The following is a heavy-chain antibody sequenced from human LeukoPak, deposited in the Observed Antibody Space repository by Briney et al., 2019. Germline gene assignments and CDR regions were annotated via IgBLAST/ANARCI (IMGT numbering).Heavy chain of an antibody. CDR1: GGSISSYY. CDR2: IYYSGST. D-gene: IGHD3-10*01. J-gene: IGHJ5*02. V-gene: IGHV4-59*08. Sequence: TTSETLSLTCTVSGGSISSYYWSWIRQPPGKGLEWIGYIYYSGSTNYNPSLKSRVTISVDTSKNQFSLKLSSVTAADTAVYYCASYPAMVRGAARLGVNWFDPWGQGTLVTVSS. CDR3: ASYPAMVRGAARLGVNWFDP.